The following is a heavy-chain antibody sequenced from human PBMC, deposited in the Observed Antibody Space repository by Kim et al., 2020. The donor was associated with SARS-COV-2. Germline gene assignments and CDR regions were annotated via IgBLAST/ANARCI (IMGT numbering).Heavy chain of an antibody. CDR1: GFTFDDYA. CDR2: INWNSNTI. J-gene: IGHJ6*02. D-gene: IGHD3-10*01. Sequence: GGSLRLSCVDSGFTFDDYAMHWVRQRPGKGLEWVSGINWNSNTIGYADSVKGRFIISRDNAKNSLHLQMNSLRPEDTALYYCVRDVVPRQYYYYALDVWGQGTTVTVSS. V-gene: IGHV3-9*01. CDR3: VRDVVPRQYYYYALDV.